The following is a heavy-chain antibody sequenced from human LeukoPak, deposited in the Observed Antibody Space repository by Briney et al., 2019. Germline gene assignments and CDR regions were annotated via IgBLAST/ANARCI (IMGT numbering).Heavy chain of an antibody. Sequence: GGSLRRSCAASGFTFSSYSMNWVRQAPGKGLEWVSYISSSSSTIYYADSVKGRFTISRDNAKNSLYLQMNSLRAEDTAVYYCARRYDFWSGYYTDYFDYWGQGTLVTVSS. CDR1: GFTFSSYS. CDR2: ISSSSSTI. V-gene: IGHV3-48*01. D-gene: IGHD3-3*01. J-gene: IGHJ4*02. CDR3: ARRYDFWSGYYTDYFDY.